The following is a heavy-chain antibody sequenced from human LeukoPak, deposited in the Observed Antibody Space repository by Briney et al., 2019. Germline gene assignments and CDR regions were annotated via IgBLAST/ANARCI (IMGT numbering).Heavy chain of an antibody. CDR3: AREAYYYDSSGYYYGMARIGSDY. D-gene: IGHD3-22*01. Sequence: ASVKVSCKASGYTFTSYGISWVRQAPGQGLEWMGWISAYNGNTNYAQKLQGRVTMTTDTSTSTAYMELRSLRSDDTAVYYCAREAYYYDSSGYYYGMARIGSDYWGQGTLVTVSS. V-gene: IGHV1-18*01. CDR1: GYTFTSYG. CDR2: ISAYNGNT. J-gene: IGHJ4*02.